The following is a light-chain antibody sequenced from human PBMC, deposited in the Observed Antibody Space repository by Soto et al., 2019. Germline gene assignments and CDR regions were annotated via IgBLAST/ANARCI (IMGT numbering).Light chain of an antibody. V-gene: IGKV1-5*01. CDR1: QTISRW. J-gene: IGKJ1*01. CDR3: QRYNTYWT. CDR2: DAS. Sequence: DIPMTQPPSTLSTSVGERVIITCRASQTISRWLAWYQQKPGKAPKILIYDASTLESGVPSRFSGGGSGTEFPLTISSLQPDDFATYYCQRYNTYWTFGQGTKVDIK.